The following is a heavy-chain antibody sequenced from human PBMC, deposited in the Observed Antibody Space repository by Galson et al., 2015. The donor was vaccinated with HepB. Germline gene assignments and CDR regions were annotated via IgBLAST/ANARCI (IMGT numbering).Heavy chain of an antibody. CDR1: AFTFRDFA. V-gene: IGHV3-23*01. CDR2: ISGSGGST. Sequence: SLRLSCAASAFTFRDFAMSWVRQAPGKALEWVSAISGSGGSTYYADSVKGRFTISRDNSKNTLYLQMNSLRAEDTAVYYCAKVGIINGQFDYWGQGTLVTVSS. J-gene: IGHJ4*02. CDR3: AKVGIINGQFDY. D-gene: IGHD3-10*01.